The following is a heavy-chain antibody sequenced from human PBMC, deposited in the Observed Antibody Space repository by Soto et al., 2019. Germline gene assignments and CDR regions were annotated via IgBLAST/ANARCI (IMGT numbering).Heavy chain of an antibody. V-gene: IGHV1-58*01. CDR2: VVVGSDNT. J-gene: IGHJ5*02. Sequence: ASVKVSCKTSGFTLSKSSVQWMRQARGQRLEWIGWVVVGSDNTRYAQNFQDRVTITRDMSTSTSYMELSSLTSEDTAVYFCAAEIDEYADFNHWGQGTPVTGSS. CDR3: AAEIDEYADFNH. CDR1: GFTLSKSS. D-gene: IGHD2-21*01.